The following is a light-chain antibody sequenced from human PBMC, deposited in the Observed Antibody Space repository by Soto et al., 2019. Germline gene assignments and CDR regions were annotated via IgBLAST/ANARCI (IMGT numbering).Light chain of an antibody. CDR3: SSYTSSSTLV. V-gene: IGLV2-14*01. CDR1: SSDVGGYNY. CDR2: XXX. Sequence: QSALTQPASVSGSPGQSITISCTGTSSDVGGYNYVSWYQQHPGKDPXLMIYXXXNRXXXVSXRXXXXXXXXXAXXXXXXLQAEDEADYYCSSYTSSSTLVFGGGTKLTVL. J-gene: IGLJ2*01.